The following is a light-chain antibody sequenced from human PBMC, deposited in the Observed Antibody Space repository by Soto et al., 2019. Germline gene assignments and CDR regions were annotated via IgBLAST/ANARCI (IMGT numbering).Light chain of an antibody. Sequence: EIVLTQSPGTLSLSPGERAILSCRASESVSTSYLAWYQQKPGQAPRLLIYGASGRATGIPDRFSVSASGTDFTLTISRLEPEDFAVYYCQHYGTSALFGPGTNVDIK. J-gene: IGKJ3*01. CDR3: QHYGTSAL. V-gene: IGKV3-20*01. CDR1: ESVSTSY. CDR2: GAS.